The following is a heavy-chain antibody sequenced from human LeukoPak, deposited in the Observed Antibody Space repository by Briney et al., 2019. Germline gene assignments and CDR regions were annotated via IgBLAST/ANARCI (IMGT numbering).Heavy chain of an antibody. J-gene: IGHJ4*02. D-gene: IGHD3-9*01. CDR2: IRYDGNNK. CDR3: ARGAYYQILTGFRGRNLGFDY. CDR1: GFTFSSYA. Sequence: RSGGSLRLSCAASGFTFSSYAMHWVRQAPGKGLEWVTFIRYDGNNKYYADSVKGRFAISRDDSKNTVYLQMNSLRAEDTAVYYCARGAYYQILTGFRGRNLGFDYWGQGTLVTVSS. V-gene: IGHV3-30*02.